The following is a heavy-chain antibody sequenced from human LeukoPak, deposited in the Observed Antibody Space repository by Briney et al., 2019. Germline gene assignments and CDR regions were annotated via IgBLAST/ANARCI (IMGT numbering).Heavy chain of an antibody. J-gene: IGHJ6*03. V-gene: IGHV1-2*02. D-gene: IGHD6-6*01. Sequence: ASVKVSCKASGYTFTGYYMHWVRQAPGQGLEWMGWINSNSGGTNYAQKLQGRGTMTRDTSTTTAYMELNRLRSDDPAVYYCARVSRPEYSSSSYYYYMDVWGKGTTVTVSS. CDR1: GYTFTGYY. CDR3: ARVSRPEYSSSSYYYYMDV. CDR2: INSNSGGT.